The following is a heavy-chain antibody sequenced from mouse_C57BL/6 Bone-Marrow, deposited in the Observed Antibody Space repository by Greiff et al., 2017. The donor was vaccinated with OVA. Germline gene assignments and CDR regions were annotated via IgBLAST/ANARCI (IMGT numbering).Heavy chain of an antibody. CDR2: IYPANGNT. J-gene: IGHJ3*01. CDR3: ARRNGYYAWFAY. V-gene: IGHV14-3*01. CDR1: GFTIKNTY. Sequence: EVQLQKSVAELVRPGASVKMSCTASGFTIKNTYMHWVKQRPEQGLEWIGAIYPANGNTTYAPKFKGKATITADTSSNTAYLQLSSLTSEDTAIYYCARRNGYYAWFAYWGQGTLVTVSA. D-gene: IGHD2-3*01.